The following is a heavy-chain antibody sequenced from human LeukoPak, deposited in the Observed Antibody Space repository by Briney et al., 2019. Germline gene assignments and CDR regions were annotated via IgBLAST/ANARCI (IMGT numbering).Heavy chain of an antibody. J-gene: IGHJ6*03. CDR1: GFTFSTYG. Sequence: GGSLRLSCAASGFTFSTYGMHWVRQAPGKGLEWVAFIRFDGSKKYYADSVNGRFTTSRDNSKNTLYLQMNSLRDEDTAVYHCARGHTYGNSYYYYMDVWGKGTTVTISS. D-gene: IGHD5-18*01. V-gene: IGHV3-30*02. CDR2: IRFDGSKK. CDR3: ARGHTYGNSYYYYMDV.